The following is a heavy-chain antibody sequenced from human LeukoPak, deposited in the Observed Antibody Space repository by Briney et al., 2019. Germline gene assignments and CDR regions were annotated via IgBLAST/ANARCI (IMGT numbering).Heavy chain of an antibody. CDR2: GSLAGQT. CDR3: SRESGAFCPFGY. J-gene: IGHJ4*02. V-gene: IGHV4-4*02. CDR1: GGSISNTNW. D-gene: IGHD1-26*01. Sequence: PSGTLSLTGDGSGGSISNTNWWSWVREPPGQGLEWIGEGSLAGQTNYNPSLNVRVTISLHEYSNQPSLKLTSVTAADTAIYYCSRESGAFCPFGYWGQGTLVIVPS.